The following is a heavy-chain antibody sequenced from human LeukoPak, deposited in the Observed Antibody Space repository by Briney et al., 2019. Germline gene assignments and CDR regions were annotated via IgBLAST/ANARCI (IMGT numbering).Heavy chain of an antibody. J-gene: IGHJ4*02. CDR1: GGTFSTYA. D-gene: IGHD6-13*01. CDR2: IVSILGTA. CDR3: ARVPQGSSWPYYFDY. V-gene: IGHV1-69*04. Sequence: SVTVSCKASGGTFSTYAISWVRQAPGQGLEWVGRIVSILGTANHAQNFQGRVTITADRSTTKAYMELSSLRSEDTAVYYCARVPQGSSWPYYFDYWGQGTLVTVSS.